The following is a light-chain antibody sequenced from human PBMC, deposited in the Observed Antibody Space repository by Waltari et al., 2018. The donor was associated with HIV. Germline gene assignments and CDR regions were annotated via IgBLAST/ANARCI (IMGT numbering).Light chain of an antibody. CDR3: QQYSAFPWT. CDR1: QSISNW. CDR2: RAS. J-gene: IGKJ1*01. Sequence: DIQMTQSLSHLSASMGDRGSITCRASQSISNWFAWYQQKPGQAPKLLIYRASTLESGVPSRFSGSGSGTEFTLTINNLQPDDFATYYCQQYSAFPWTFGQGAKVEIK. V-gene: IGKV1-5*03.